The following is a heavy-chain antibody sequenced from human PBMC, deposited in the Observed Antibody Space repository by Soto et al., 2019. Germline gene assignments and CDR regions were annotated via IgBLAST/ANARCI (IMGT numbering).Heavy chain of an antibody. V-gene: IGHV4-30-2*01. J-gene: IGHJ5*02. D-gene: IGHD3-10*01. CDR3: ARERYYYGSGSPHNWFDP. CDR1: GGSISSGGYS. Sequence: PSETLSLTCAVSGGSISSGGYSWSWIRQPPGKGLEWIGYIYHSGSTYYNPSLKSRVTISVDRSKNQFSLKLSSVTAADTAVYYCARERYYYGSGSPHNWFDPWGQGTLVTSPQ. CDR2: IYHSGST.